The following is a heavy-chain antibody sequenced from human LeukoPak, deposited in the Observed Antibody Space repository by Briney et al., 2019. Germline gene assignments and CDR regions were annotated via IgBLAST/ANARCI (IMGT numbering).Heavy chain of an antibody. CDR2: IYYSGST. J-gene: IGHJ4*02. CDR3: ARDYYDSSGSRYYFDY. D-gene: IGHD3-22*01. Sequence: PSETLSLTCTVSGGSISSSSYYWGWIRQPPGKGLEWIGSIYYSGSTYYNPSLKSRVTISVDTSKNQFSLKLSSVTAADTAVYYCARDYYDSSGSRYYFDYWGQGTLVTVSS. V-gene: IGHV4-39*07. CDR1: GGSISSSSYY.